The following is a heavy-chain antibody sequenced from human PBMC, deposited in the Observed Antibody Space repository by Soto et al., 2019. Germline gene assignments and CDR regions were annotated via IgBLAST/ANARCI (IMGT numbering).Heavy chain of an antibody. D-gene: IGHD2-21*02. Sequence: QVQLVESGGGVVQPGRSLRLSCAASGFTFSSYGMHWVRQAPGKGLEWGAVISYDGSNKYYADSVKGRFTISRDNSKNTLYLQMNSLRAEDTAVYYCAKDPVCGGDCYAEYFQHWGQGTLVTVSS. J-gene: IGHJ1*01. CDR1: GFTFSSYG. CDR2: ISYDGSNK. CDR3: AKDPVCGGDCYAEYFQH. V-gene: IGHV3-30*18.